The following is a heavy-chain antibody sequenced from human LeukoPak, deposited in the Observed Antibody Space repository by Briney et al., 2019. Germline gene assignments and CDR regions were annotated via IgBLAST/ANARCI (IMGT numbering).Heavy chain of an antibody. CDR1: GYSISSGYY. Sequence: SETLSLTCAVSGYSISSGYYWGWIRQPPGKGLEWIGSIYHSGNTYYNPSLKSRVTISVDTSKTQFSLKLSSVTAADTAEYYCATLSTIAAAGTGEGGAFDIWGQGTMVTVSS. J-gene: IGHJ3*02. CDR3: ATLSTIAAAGTGEGGAFDI. V-gene: IGHV4-38-2*01. D-gene: IGHD6-13*01. CDR2: IYHSGNT.